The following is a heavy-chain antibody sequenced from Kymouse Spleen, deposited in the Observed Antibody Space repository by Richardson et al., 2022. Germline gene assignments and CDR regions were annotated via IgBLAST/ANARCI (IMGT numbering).Heavy chain of an antibody. CDR2: INHSGST. CDR3: ASFYDYVWGSYRYTFDY. J-gene: IGHJ4*02. D-gene: IGHD3-16*02. Sequence: QVQLQQWGAGLLKPSETLSLTCAVYGGSFSGYYWSWIRQPPGKGLEWIGEINHSGSTNYNPSLKSRVTISVDTSKNQFSLKLSSVTAADTAVYYCASFYDYVWGSYRYTFDYWGQGTLVTVSS. CDR1: GGSFSGYY. V-gene: IGHV4-34*01.